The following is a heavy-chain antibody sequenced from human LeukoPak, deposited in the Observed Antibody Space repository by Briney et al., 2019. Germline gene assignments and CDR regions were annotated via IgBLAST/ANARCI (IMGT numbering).Heavy chain of an antibody. CDR1: GYTFSSYD. V-gene: IGHV1-8*01. CDR3: ARVNSPDYGYYYYYGMDV. Sequence: GASVKVSCTASGYTFSSYDINWVRQATGQGLEWMGWINHNRGNTYYAQKLQGRVTITRNTSISTAYMELSSLRSEDTAVYYCARVNSPDYGYYYYYGMDVWGQGTTVTVSS. CDR2: INHNRGNT. D-gene: IGHD3-16*01. J-gene: IGHJ6*02.